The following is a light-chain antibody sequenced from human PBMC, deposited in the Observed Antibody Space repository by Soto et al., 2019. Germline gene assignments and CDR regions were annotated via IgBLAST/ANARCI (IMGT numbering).Light chain of an antibody. CDR3: HQYGSSRT. V-gene: IGKV3D-20*01. J-gene: IGKJ1*01. CDR2: DAS. Sequence: EIVLTQSPATLSLSPGQRATLSCGASQSGSSNYLAWYQQKPGLAPRLLIYDASNRATGIPDRFSGSGSGTDFTLTISRLEPEDSAVYYCHQYGSSRTFGQGTKVEI. CDR1: QSGSSNY.